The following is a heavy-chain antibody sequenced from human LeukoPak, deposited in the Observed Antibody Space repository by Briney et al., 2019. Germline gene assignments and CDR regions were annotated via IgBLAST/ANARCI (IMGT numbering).Heavy chain of an antibody. V-gene: IGHV4-39*01. D-gene: IGHD2-2*03. J-gene: IGHJ3*02. CDR3: ARHGYEAADAFAM. Sequence: SETLSLTCSVSGDSIRINIYYWAWIRQPPGKGLEWIGSIHPSGGNYKNPSLESRVTISVDTSNNQISLKVTSVTAADTAVYYCARHGYEAADAFAMWGQGTLVTVSS. CDR1: GDSIRINIYY. CDR2: IHPSGGN.